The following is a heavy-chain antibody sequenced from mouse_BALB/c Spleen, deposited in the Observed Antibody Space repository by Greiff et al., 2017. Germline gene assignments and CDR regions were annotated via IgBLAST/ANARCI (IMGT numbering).Heavy chain of an antibody. V-gene: IGHV1S137*01. D-gene: IGHD1-2*01. Sequence: QVQLQQSGAELVRPGVSVKISCKGSGYTFTDYAMHWVKQSHAKSLEWIGVISTYYGDASYNQKFKGKATMTVDKSSSTAYMELARLTSEDSAIYYCARDTTALDYWGQGTTLTVSS. CDR2: ISTYYGDA. CDR1: GYTFTDYA. CDR3: ARDTTALDY. J-gene: IGHJ2*01.